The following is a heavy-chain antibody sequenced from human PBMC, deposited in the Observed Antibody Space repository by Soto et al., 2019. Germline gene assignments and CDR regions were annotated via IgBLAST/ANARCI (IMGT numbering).Heavy chain of an antibody. V-gene: IGHV1-46*01. CDR2: INPSGGST. Sequence: ASLKVSCKASGYTFTSYYMHWVRQAPGQWLEWMGIINPSGGSTSYAQKFQGRVTMTRDTSTSTVYMELSSLRSEDTAVYYCVGTSWYGDYDARYFDLWGRGTLVTVSS. J-gene: IGHJ2*01. CDR3: VGTSWYGDYDARYFDL. D-gene: IGHD4-17*01. CDR1: GYTFTSYY.